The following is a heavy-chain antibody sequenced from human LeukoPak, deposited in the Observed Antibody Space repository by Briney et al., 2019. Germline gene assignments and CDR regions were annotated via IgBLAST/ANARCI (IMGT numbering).Heavy chain of an antibody. D-gene: IGHD3-10*01. CDR1: GYTFTGYY. CDR2: INPNSGGP. Sequence: ASVMVSCKASGYTFTGYYIHWVRQAPGQGLEWMGWINPNSGGPNYAQKFQGRVTMTRDTSINTAYMELSRLRSDDTAVYYCARDHGSESYFAYWGQGSLVTVSS. J-gene: IGHJ4*02. CDR3: ARDHGSESYFAY. V-gene: IGHV1-2*02.